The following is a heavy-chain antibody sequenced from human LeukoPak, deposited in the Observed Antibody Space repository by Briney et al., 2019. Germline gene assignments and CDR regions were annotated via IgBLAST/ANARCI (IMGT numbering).Heavy chain of an antibody. CDR3: ARPFPTSDSPPGTHAFDI. V-gene: IGHV4-39*01. CDR1: GGSISGSSYY. D-gene: IGHD1-1*01. J-gene: IGHJ3*02. CDR2: IYYSGST. Sequence: SETLSLTCTVSGGSISGSSYYWGWIRQPPGKGLEWIGSIYYSGSTYYNPSLKSRVTISVDTSKNQFSLKLSSVTAADTAVYYCARPFPTSDSPPGTHAFDIWGQGTMVTVSS.